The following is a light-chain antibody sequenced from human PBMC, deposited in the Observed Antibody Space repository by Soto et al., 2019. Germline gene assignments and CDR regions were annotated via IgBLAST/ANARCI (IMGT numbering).Light chain of an antibody. CDR3: QQFSSYPLT. CDR1: QSIRSNY. Sequence: EIVMTQSPATLSVSPGERATLSCRASQSIRSNYVAWYQQKPGQGPRLLFYGASSRATGIPDRFSGGGSGTDFTLTISRLEPEDFAVYYCQQFSSYPLTFGGGTKVDIK. J-gene: IGKJ4*01. CDR2: GAS. V-gene: IGKV3-20*01.